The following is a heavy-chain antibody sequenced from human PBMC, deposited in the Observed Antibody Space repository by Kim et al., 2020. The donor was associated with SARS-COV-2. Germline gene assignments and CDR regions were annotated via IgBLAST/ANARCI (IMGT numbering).Heavy chain of an antibody. J-gene: IGHJ4*02. CDR1: GFTFSSYS. Sequence: GGSLRLSCAASGFTFSSYSMNWVRQAPGKGLEWVSSISSSSSYIYYADSVKGRFTISRDNAKNSLYLQMNSLRAEDTAVYYCARGKEEEQWLVVFEDFDYWGQGTLVTVSS. CDR3: ARGKEEEQWLVVFEDFDY. CDR2: ISSSSSYI. V-gene: IGHV3-21*01. D-gene: IGHD6-19*01.